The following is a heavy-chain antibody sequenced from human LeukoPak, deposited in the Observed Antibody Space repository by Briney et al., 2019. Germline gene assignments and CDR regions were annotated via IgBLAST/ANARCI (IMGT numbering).Heavy chain of an antibody. Sequence: QPGRSLRLSCAASGFTFDDYAMHWVRQAPGKGLEWVSGISWNSGSIGYADSVKGRFTISRDNAKNSLYLQMNSLRSDDTAVYYCARGTNLAGIERYWGQGTLVTVSS. D-gene: IGHD1-20*01. J-gene: IGHJ4*02. V-gene: IGHV3-9*01. CDR3: ARGTNLAGIERY. CDR1: GFTFDDYA. CDR2: ISWNSGSI.